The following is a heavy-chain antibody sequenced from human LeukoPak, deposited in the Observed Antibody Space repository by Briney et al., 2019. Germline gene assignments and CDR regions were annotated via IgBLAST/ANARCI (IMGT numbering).Heavy chain of an antibody. J-gene: IGHJ4*02. CDR2: ISYDGSDK. CDR1: GFTFTSYV. D-gene: IGHD1-26*01. V-gene: IGHV3-30-3*01. Sequence: PGRSLRLSCAASGFTFTSYVMHWVRQAPAKGLEWVAVISYDGSDKYYADSVKGRFTISRDNSKNTLYLQMKSLRAEDTAVYYCARDSHPLVGATTFDYWGQGTQVTVSS. CDR3: ARDSHPLVGATTFDY.